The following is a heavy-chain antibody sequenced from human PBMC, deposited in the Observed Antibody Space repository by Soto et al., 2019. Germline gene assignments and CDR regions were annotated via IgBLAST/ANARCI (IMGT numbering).Heavy chain of an antibody. CDR2: INHSGST. V-gene: IGHV4-34*01. D-gene: IGHD6-13*01. Sequence: QVQLQQWGAGLLKPSETLSLTCAVYGGSFIGYYWSWIRQPPGKGLEWIGEINHSGSTNYNPSLRGRVIISVDTSRIQVSLKLSSVTAADTAVYYGARGTAAGWRSDWFDPWGQGTLVTVS. J-gene: IGHJ5*02. CDR1: GGSFIGYY. CDR3: ARGTAAGWRSDWFDP.